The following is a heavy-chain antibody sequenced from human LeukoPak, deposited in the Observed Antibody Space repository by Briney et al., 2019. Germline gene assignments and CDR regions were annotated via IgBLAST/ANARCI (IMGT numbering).Heavy chain of an antibody. Sequence: SETLSLTCTVSGGSISSYYWSWIRQPPGKGLEWSGYIYYSGSTNYNPSLKSRVTISVDTSKNQFSLKLSSVTAADTAVYYCARDPSVAGTYWYFDLWGRGTLVTVSS. D-gene: IGHD6-19*01. CDR2: IYYSGST. V-gene: IGHV4-59*01. J-gene: IGHJ2*01. CDR3: ARDPSVAGTYWYFDL. CDR1: GGSISSYY.